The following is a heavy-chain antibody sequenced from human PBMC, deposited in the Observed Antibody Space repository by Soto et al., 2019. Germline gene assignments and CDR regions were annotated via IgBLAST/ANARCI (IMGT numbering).Heavy chain of an antibody. V-gene: IGHV3-23*01. Sequence: EVQLLQSGGGLVQPGGSLRLSCAVSGLTFSGHAMTWVRQAPGKGLQWISSISESGDATFYSDSVRGRFTIARDNSKNMLYLQMNSLSLEDTAVYYCVPGSSGGGGEDSWGQGTLVTVSS. CDR1: GLTFSGHA. D-gene: IGHD3-10*01. J-gene: IGHJ4*02. CDR2: ISESGDAT. CDR3: VPGSSGGGGEDS.